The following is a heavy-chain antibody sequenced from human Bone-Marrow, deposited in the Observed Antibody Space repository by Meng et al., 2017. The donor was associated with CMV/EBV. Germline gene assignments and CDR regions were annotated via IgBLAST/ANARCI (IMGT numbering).Heavy chain of an antibody. CDR3: ARDPERCSSISCYSPYYYGMDV. CDR1: GFTLSSYA. J-gene: IGHJ6*02. V-gene: IGHV3-30-3*01. D-gene: IGHD2-2*01. CDR2: ISYDGSNK. Sequence: GESLKISCAASGFTLSSYAIHWVRQAPGKGLEWVAVISYDGSNKYYADSVKGRFTISRDNSKNTLYLQMNSLRGEDTAVCYCARDPERCSSISCYSPYYYGMDVWGQGTTVTVSS.